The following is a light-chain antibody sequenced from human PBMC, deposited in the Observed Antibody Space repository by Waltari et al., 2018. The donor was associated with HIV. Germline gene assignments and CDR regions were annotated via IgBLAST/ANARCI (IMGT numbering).Light chain of an antibody. CDR3: QQYSRSPPPWT. Sequence: EVVMWQSSGTLNVPPGERATLSCRSSENIRNNLAWYQQKPGQSPRLLSYDASARATGVPARFSGSGSGTEFTLTISGLQSEDFAIYYCQQYSRSPPPWTFGQGTKVDVK. CDR2: DAS. V-gene: IGKV3-15*01. J-gene: IGKJ1*01. CDR1: ENIRNN.